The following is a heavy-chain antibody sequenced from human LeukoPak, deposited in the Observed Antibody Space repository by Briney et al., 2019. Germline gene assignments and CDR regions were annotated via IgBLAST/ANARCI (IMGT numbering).Heavy chain of an antibody. D-gene: IGHD4-17*01. CDR1: GFTFSSYA. Sequence: GGSLRLSCAASGFTFSSYAMSWVRQAPGKGLEWVSVISGSGGSTYYADSVKGRFTISRDNSKNTLYLQMNSLRAEDTAVYYCAKPLEYGDYGWGFDYWGQGTLVTVSS. J-gene: IGHJ4*02. V-gene: IGHV3-23*01. CDR3: AKPLEYGDYGWGFDY. CDR2: ISGSGGST.